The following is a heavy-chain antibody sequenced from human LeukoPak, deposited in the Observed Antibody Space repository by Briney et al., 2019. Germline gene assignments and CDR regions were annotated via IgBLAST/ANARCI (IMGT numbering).Heavy chain of an antibody. Sequence: SETLSLTCAVYGGSFSGYYWSWIRQPPGKGLEWIGEINHSGSTNYNPSLKSRVTISVDTSKNQFSLKLSSVTAADTAVYYCARGISSWYHWFDPWGQGTLVTVSS. CDR3: ARGISSWYHWFDP. J-gene: IGHJ5*02. CDR2: INHSGST. CDR1: GGSFSGYY. V-gene: IGHV4-34*01. D-gene: IGHD6-13*01.